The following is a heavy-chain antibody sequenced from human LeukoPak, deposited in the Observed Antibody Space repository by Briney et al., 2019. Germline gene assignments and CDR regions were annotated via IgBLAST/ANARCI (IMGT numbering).Heavy chain of an antibody. D-gene: IGHD6-13*01. J-gene: IGHJ5*02. Sequence: SETLSLTCTVSGGSISSAAYYWGWVRQPPGKGLDWIVSIYYTGTTYYSPSLQTRATLSFDTSKNQFSLKLTSVTAADTAVYFCARRPIAAGNNWFDPWGQGTLVTVSS. CDR2: IYYTGTT. CDR1: GGSISSAAYY. V-gene: IGHV4-39*01. CDR3: ARRPIAAGNNWFDP.